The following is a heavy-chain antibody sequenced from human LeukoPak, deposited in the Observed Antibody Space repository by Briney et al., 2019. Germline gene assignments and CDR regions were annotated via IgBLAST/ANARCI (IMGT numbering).Heavy chain of an antibody. CDR3: AKDLAVAGTPRDY. D-gene: IGHD6-19*01. CDR1: GFPFSSYW. V-gene: IGHV3-7*05. J-gene: IGHJ4*02. Sequence: GSQRLSCAGSGFPFSSYWMSWVRQAPGKGLEWVANIKPDGSDKYYVDSVKGRFTISKDNSKNSLYLQMNSLTTEDTALYYCAKDLAVAGTPRDYWGQGTLVTVSS. CDR2: IKPDGSDK.